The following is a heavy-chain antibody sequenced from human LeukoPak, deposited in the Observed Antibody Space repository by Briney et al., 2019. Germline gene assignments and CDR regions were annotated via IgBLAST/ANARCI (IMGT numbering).Heavy chain of an antibody. D-gene: IGHD1-26*01. Sequence: GGSLRLSCAASGFTFSSYAMTWVRQAPGKGLEWVSAISSTGAATYYADSVKGRFTISRDNSRNTLYLQMNSLRAEDTALYYCAKGFSAYSGSSLDSWGRGTLVTVSS. CDR2: ISSTGAAT. CDR1: GFTFSSYA. V-gene: IGHV3-23*01. J-gene: IGHJ4*02. CDR3: AKGFSAYSGSSLDS.